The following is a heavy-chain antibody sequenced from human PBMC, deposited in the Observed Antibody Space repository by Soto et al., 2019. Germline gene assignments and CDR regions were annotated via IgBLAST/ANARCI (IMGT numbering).Heavy chain of an antibody. CDR1: GFTFSSYA. Sequence: SGGSLRLSCAASGFTFSSYAMSWVRQAPGKGLEWVSAISGSGGSTYYADSVKGRFTISRDNSKNTLYLQMNSLRAEDTAVYYCARDGLLFSGPYRPSRFDYWGLGTLVTVSS. CDR2: ISGSGGST. V-gene: IGHV3-23*01. D-gene: IGHD3-16*02. CDR3: ARDGLLFSGPYRPSRFDY. J-gene: IGHJ4*02.